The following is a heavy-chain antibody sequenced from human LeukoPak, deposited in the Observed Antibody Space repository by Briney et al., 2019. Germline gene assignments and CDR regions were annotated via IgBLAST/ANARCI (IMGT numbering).Heavy chain of an antibody. Sequence: GGSLRLSCAASGFTFSSYAMSWVRQAPGKGLEWVSAISGSGGSTYYADSVKGRFTISRDNSKNTLCLQMNSLRAEDTAVYYCAKVAFCSSTSCYTGGVFDYWGQGTLVTVSS. CDR3: AKVAFCSSTSCYTGGVFDY. CDR2: ISGSGGST. V-gene: IGHV3-23*01. CDR1: GFTFSSYA. D-gene: IGHD2-2*02. J-gene: IGHJ4*02.